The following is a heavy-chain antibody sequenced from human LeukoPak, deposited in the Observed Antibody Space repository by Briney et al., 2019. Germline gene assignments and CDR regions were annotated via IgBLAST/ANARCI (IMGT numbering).Heavy chain of an antibody. J-gene: IGHJ4*02. Sequence: GESLKISCKGSGYSFSSYWIGWVRQMPGKGLEWMGIIYPGDSDTRYSPSFQGQVTISADKSISTAHLQWSSLKASDTAMYYCARPMAAAAATPPDYWGQGTLVTVSS. D-gene: IGHD2-15*01. CDR1: GYSFSSYW. CDR2: IYPGDSDT. V-gene: IGHV5-51*01. CDR3: ARPMAAAAATPPDY.